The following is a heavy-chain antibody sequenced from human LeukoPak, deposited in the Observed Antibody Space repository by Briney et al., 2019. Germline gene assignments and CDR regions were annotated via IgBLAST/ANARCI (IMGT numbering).Heavy chain of an antibody. CDR3: ARGSGTVGGFDY. J-gene: IGHJ4*02. Sequence: ASVKVSCKASGGTFSSYAISWVRQAPGQGLEWMGRIIPILGIANYAQKFQGRVTVTADKSTSTAYMELSSLRSEDTAVYYCARGSGTVGGFDYWGQGTLVTVSS. D-gene: IGHD1-26*01. V-gene: IGHV1-69*04. CDR2: IIPILGIA. CDR1: GGTFSSYA.